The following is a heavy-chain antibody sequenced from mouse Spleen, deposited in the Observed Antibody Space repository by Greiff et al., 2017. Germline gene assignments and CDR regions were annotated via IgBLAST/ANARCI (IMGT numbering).Heavy chain of an antibody. CDR1: GYTFTSYW. Sequence: QVQLQQPGAELVKPGASVKLSCKASGYTFTSYWMHWVKQRPGQGLEWIGMIHPNSGSTNYNEKFKSKATLTVDKSSSTAYMQLSSLTSEDSAVYYCARPQTARATYDYWGQGTTLTVSS. D-gene: IGHD3-2*01. V-gene: IGHV1-64*01. CDR3: ARPQTARATYDY. CDR2: IHPNSGST. J-gene: IGHJ2*01.